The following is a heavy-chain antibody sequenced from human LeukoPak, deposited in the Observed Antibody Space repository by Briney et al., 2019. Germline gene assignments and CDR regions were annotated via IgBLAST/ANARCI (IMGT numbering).Heavy chain of an antibody. V-gene: IGHV1-69*05. J-gene: IGHJ6*03. D-gene: IGHD3-3*01. CDR2: IIPIFGTA. CDR3: ARTFWSGYYYYYMDV. CDR1: GYTFTSYG. Sequence: SVKVSCKASGYTFTSYGISWVRQAPGQGLEWMGGIIPIFGTANYAQKFQGRVTITTDESTSTAYMELSSLRSEDTAVYYCARTFWSGYYYYYMDVWGKGTTVTVSS.